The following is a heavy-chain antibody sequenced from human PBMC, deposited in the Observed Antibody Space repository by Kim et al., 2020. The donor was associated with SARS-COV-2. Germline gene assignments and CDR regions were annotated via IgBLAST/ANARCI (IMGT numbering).Heavy chain of an antibody. D-gene: IGHD6-19*01. J-gene: IGHJ4*02. V-gene: IGHV3-7*03. CDR1: GFTFSNYW. Sequence: GGSLRLSCVTSGFTFSNYWMSWVRQAPGKGLEWVANIKESGSEKYYVDSVRGRFTISRDNARNSLYLQMNSLRVEDTAVYYCARCSVAVPGDDFWVQGILVTVSS. CDR3: ARCSVAVPGDDF. CDR2: IKESGSEK.